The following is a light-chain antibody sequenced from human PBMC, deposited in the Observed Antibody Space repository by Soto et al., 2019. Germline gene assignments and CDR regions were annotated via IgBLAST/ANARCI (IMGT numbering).Light chain of an antibody. V-gene: IGLV3-1*01. CDR2: QDN. CDR1: KLGDKY. CDR3: QAWDSRTYV. Sequence: SSELTQPPSVSVSPGQTASITCSGDKLGDKYACWYQQKPGQSPVLVIYQDNKRPSGIPERFSGSISGNTATLTISGTQAMDEADYYCQAWDSRTYVFGTGTKVTVL. J-gene: IGLJ1*01.